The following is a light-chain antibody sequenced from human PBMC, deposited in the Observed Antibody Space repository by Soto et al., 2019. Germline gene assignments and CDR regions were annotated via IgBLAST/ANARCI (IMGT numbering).Light chain of an antibody. Sequence: QSVLTQPPSASGTPGQRVTISCSGSSSNIGSNYVYWYQQLPGTAPKLLIYRNNQRPSGVPGRFSGSKSGTSASLAISGLRSEDEADYYCAAWDDSLSALVFGGGTKVTVL. V-gene: IGLV1-47*01. J-gene: IGLJ2*01. CDR1: SSNIGSNY. CDR3: AAWDDSLSALV. CDR2: RNN.